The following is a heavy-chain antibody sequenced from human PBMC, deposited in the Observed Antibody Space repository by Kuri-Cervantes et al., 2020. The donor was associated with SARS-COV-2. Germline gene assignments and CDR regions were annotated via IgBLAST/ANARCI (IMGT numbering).Heavy chain of an antibody. D-gene: IGHD6-13*01. CDR2: IRSKTDGGTT. CDR3: TTDRGYGRLFDY. J-gene: IGHJ4*02. Sequence: GGPLRLSCAASGFTFSSYSMSWVHQAPGKGLEWVGRIRSKTDGGTTDYAAPVKGRFTISRDDSKNTLYLQMNSLKTEDTAVYYCTTDRGYGRLFDYWGQGTLVTVSS. V-gene: IGHV3-15*01. CDR1: GFTFSSYS.